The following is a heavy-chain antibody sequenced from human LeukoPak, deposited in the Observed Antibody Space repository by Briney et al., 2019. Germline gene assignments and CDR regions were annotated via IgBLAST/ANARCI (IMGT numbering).Heavy chain of an antibody. Sequence: SETLSLICTVSGGSISSYYWSWIRQPAGKGLEWIGRIYTSGSTNYNPSLKSRVTMSVDTSKNQFSLKLSSVTAADTAVYYCARIRLEWLPSPYYYYMDVWGKGTTVTVSS. D-gene: IGHD3-3*01. CDR1: GGSISSYY. J-gene: IGHJ6*03. V-gene: IGHV4-4*07. CDR3: ARIRLEWLPSPYYYYMDV. CDR2: IYTSGST.